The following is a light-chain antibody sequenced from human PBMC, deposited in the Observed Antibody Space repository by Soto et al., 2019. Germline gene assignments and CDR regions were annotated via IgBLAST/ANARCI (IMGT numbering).Light chain of an antibody. V-gene: IGLV1-51*02. CDR1: SSNIGNNY. CDR2: END. CDR3: GTWDSSLSAGV. Sequence: QSVLTQPPSVSAAPGQKVTISCSGSSSNIGNNYVSWYQHLPGTAPKLLIYENDKRPSEIPDRFSGSKSGTSATLGITGLQNGDEADYYCGTWDSSLSAGVFGGGTKLTVL. J-gene: IGLJ2*01.